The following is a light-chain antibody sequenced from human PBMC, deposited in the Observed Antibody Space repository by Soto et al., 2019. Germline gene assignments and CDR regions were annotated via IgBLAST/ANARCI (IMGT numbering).Light chain of an antibody. CDR2: DAS. CDR3: QQYNSYSHT. V-gene: IGKV1-5*01. Sequence: DIQMAQSPSTLSASVGDRVTITCRASQSISSWLAWYRQKPGKAPKLLIYDASSLESGVPSRFSGSGSGTEFTLTISSLQPDDFATYYCQQYNSYSHTFGQGTKLEIK. CDR1: QSISSW. J-gene: IGKJ2*01.